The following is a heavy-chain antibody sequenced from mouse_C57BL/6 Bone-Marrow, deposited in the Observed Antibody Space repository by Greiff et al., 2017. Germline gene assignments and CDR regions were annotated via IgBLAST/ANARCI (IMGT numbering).Heavy chain of an antibody. D-gene: IGHD1-1*01. CDR3: ARHTVVGNYYAMDY. V-gene: IGHV2-6-1*01. CDR2: IWSDGST. CDR1: GFSLTSYG. Sequence: VQLKESGPGLVAPSQSLSITCTVSGFSLTSYGVHWVRQPPGKGLEWLVVIWSDGSTTYNSALKSRLSIRKDNSKSQVFLKMNSLQTDDTAMYYCARHTVVGNYYAMDYWGQGTSVTVSS. J-gene: IGHJ4*01.